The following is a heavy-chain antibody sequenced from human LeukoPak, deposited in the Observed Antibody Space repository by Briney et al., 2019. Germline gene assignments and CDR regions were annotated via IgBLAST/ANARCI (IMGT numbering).Heavy chain of an antibody. CDR3: ARNYYDSSGYLYF. CDR1: GGTFSSYA. V-gene: IGHV1-69*01. CDR2: IIPIFGTA. D-gene: IGHD3-22*01. Sequence: ASVKVSCKASGGTFSSYAISWVRQAPGQGLEWMGGIIPIFGTANYAQKFQGRVTITADESTSTAYMELRSLRSDDTAVYYCARNYYDSSGYLYFWGQGTMVTVSS. J-gene: IGHJ3*01.